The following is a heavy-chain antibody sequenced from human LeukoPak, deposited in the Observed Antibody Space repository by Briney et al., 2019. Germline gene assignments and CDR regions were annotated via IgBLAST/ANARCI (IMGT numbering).Heavy chain of an antibody. D-gene: IGHD3-10*01. CDR2: ISSSGSTI. V-gene: IGHV3-11*01. CDR3: ARDRGFGGGPHRIYYYYGTDV. CDR1: GFTFSDYY. Sequence: GGSLRLSCAASGFTFSDYYMSWIRQAPGKGLEWVSYISSSGSTIYYADSVKGRFTISRDNAKNSLYLQMNSLRAEDTAVYYCARDRGFGGGPHRIYYYYGTDVWGQGTTVTVSS. J-gene: IGHJ6*02.